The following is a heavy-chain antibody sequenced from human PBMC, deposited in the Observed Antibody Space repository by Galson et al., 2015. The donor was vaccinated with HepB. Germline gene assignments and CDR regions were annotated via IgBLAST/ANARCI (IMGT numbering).Heavy chain of an antibody. Sequence: SLRLSCAASGFTISDHFMDWVRLAPGKGLEWVGRTRNRANSYTTDYAASVKGRFTISRDDSRNSLYLQMSSLKTDDTAVYYCTRHFFTDWGQGTLVSVSS. CDR1: GFTISDHF. CDR3: TRHFFTD. D-gene: IGHD2-8*02. CDR2: TRNRANSYTT. V-gene: IGHV3-72*01. J-gene: IGHJ4*02.